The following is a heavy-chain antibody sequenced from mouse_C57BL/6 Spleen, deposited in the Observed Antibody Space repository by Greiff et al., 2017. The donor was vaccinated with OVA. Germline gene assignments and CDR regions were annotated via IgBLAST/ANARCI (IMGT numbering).Heavy chain of an antibody. CDR3: ARDYYHGSSYGRFAY. CDR2: ISDGGSYT. CDR1: GFTFSSYA. Sequence: EVMLVESGGGLVKPGGSLKLSCAASGFTFSSYAMSWVRQTPEKRLEWVATISDGGSYTYYPDNGKGRFTISRDNAKNNLYLQMSHLKSEDTAMYYCARDYYHGSSYGRFAYWGQGTLVTVSA. D-gene: IGHD1-1*01. V-gene: IGHV5-4*01. J-gene: IGHJ3*01.